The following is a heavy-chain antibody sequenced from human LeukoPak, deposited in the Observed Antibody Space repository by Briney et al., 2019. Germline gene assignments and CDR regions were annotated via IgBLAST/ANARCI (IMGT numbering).Heavy chain of an antibody. V-gene: IGHV3-21*01. CDR3: ARDQSAHYDFWSGYYMDV. Sequence: GGSLRLSSAASGFTFSSYSMNWVRQAPGKGLEWVSSISSSSSYIYYADSVKGRFTISRDNAKNSLYLQMNSLRAEDTAVYYCARDQSAHYDFWSGYYMDVWGKGTTVTVSS. D-gene: IGHD3-3*01. CDR2: ISSSSSYI. J-gene: IGHJ6*03. CDR1: GFTFSSYS.